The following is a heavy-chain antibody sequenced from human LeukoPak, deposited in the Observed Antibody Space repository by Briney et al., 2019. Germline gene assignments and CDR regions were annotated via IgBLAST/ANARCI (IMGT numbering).Heavy chain of an antibody. D-gene: IGHD3-22*01. CDR2: INHSGST. CDR1: GGSFSGYY. J-gene: IGHJ5*02. CDR3: ASARNSSGWPYS. V-gene: IGHV4-34*01. Sequence: SETLSLTCAVYGGSFSGYYLRWIRQPPGKGLEWIGEINHSGSTNYNPSLKSRLTLSVDTSRNQFSLKLSSVTATDTAVYYCASARNSSGWPYSWRRRSLVTVSS.